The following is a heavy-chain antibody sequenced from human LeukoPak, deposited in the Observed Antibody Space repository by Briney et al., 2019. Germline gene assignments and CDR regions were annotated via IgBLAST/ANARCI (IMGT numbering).Heavy chain of an antibody. V-gene: IGHV3-11*04. J-gene: IGHJ4*02. D-gene: IGHD3-10*01. CDR3: ARTMVRGLLYFDY. CDR1: GFTFSDYY. CDR2: ITSRGGTI. Sequence: GGSLRLSCAASGFTFSDYYMSWIRQAPGKGLEWFSYITSRGGTIYYADSVKGRFSISRDNAKNSLYLQMNSLRAEDTAVYYCARTMVRGLLYFDYWGQGTLVTVSS.